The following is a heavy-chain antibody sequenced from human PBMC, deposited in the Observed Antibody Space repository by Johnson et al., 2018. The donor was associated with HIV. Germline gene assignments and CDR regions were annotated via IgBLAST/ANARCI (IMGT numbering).Heavy chain of an antibody. CDR2: VKSKTDGGTT. J-gene: IGHJ3*02. D-gene: IGHD1-1*01. V-gene: IGHV3-15*01. CDR1: GFTFSDAW. CDR3: TTGLYWNDAFDI. Sequence: VQLVESGGDLVQPGGSLRLSCAAAGFTFSDAWMNWVRQAPGKELEWVGRVKSKTDGGTTDYAAPVKGRFTISRDASKNTLYLQMHSLKNEDTAIYYCTTGLYWNDAFDIWGQGTMVTVSS.